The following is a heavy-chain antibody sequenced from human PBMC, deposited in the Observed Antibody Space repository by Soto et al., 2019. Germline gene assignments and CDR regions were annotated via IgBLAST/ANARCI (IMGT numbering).Heavy chain of an antibody. CDR2: ISGSGGST. CDR3: AKDVRYCSGGSCSEYYFDL. V-gene: IGHV3-23*01. J-gene: IGHJ4*02. CDR1: GFTFSSYA. D-gene: IGHD2-15*01. Sequence: PGGSLRLSCAASGFTFSSYAMSWVRQAPGQGLEWVSAISGSGGSTYYADSVKGRFTISRDNFKTTLFLQMNSLRAEDTAVYYCAKDVRYCSGGSCSEYYFDLWGQGTLVTVSS.